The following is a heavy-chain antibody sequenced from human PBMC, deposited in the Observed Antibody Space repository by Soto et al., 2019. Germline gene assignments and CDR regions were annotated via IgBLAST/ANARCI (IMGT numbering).Heavy chain of an antibody. J-gene: IGHJ3*02. D-gene: IGHD3-22*01. CDR3: ARDYEFGFDI. CDR1: AFTLSSYW. CDR2: IKPDGSEK. Sequence: EVQLVESGGGLVQPGGSLRLSCAASAFTLSSYWMSWVRQAPGKGLEWVANIKPDGSEKYYVDSVKGRFIISRVNTKNSLYLQMSTLRPEDTAIYCCARDYEFGFDIWGQGTVVTVSS. V-gene: IGHV3-7*01.